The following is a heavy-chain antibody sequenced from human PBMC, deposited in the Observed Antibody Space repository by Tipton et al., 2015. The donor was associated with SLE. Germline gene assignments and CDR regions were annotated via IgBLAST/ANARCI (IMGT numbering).Heavy chain of an antibody. D-gene: IGHD2/OR15-2a*01. CDR3: ARETEYGHYYFDL. CDR2: ISRSGTTI. J-gene: IGHJ2*01. CDR1: GFIFDDYS. Sequence: SLRLSYAASGFIFDDYSMNWVRQAPGKGLEWIFFISRSGTTIYYADSVTGRFTISRDNAKNSLYLQMNGLRAEDTAVYYCARETEYGHYYFDLWGRGTLVTVSS. V-gene: IGHV3-48*01.